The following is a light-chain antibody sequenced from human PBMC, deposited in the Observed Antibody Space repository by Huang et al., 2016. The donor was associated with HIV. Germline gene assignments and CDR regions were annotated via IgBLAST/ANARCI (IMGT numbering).Light chain of an antibody. CDR3: QQYKSYWT. J-gene: IGKJ1*01. CDR1: QSISSW. Sequence: DIQMTQSLSTLSASVGDRVTITCRASQSISSWLAWYQQKPGKAPKLLIYKASSLESGVPSRFSGSGSGTEFTLTISSLQPDDFATYYCQQYKSYWTFGQGTKVEIK. CDR2: KAS. V-gene: IGKV1-5*03.